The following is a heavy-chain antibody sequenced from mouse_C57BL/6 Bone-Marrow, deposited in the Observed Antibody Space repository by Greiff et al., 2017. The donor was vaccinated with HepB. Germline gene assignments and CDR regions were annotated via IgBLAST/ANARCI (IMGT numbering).Heavy chain of an antibody. CDR1: GYTFTDYE. Sequence: QVQLKQSGAELVRPGASVTLSCKASGYTFTDYEMHWVKQTPVHGLEWIGAIDPETGGTAYNQKFKGKAILTADKSSSTAYMELRSLTSEDSAVYYCTRGVLRYHYAMDYWGQGTSVTVSS. J-gene: IGHJ4*01. V-gene: IGHV1-15*01. D-gene: IGHD1-1*01. CDR3: TRGVLRYHYAMDY. CDR2: IDPETGGT.